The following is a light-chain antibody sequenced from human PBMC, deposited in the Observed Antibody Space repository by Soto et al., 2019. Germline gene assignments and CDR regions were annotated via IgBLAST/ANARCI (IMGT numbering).Light chain of an antibody. CDR3: QSYDSSLSGFYV. J-gene: IGLJ1*01. CDR2: GNI. V-gene: IGLV1-40*01. Sequence: QAVVTQPPSVSGAPGQRVTISCTGSSSNIGAGYDVHWYQQLPGTAPKLLIYGNINRPSGVPDRFSGSKSGTSASLAITGLQAEDEADYYGQSYDSSLSGFYVFGTGTKVTVL. CDR1: SSNIGAGYD.